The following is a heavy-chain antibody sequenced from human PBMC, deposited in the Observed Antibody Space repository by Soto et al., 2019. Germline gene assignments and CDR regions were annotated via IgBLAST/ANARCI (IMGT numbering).Heavy chain of an antibody. V-gene: IGHV4-31*01. CDR1: GGSVSSCVYY. CDR2: IYYRGST. J-gene: IGHJ6*02. CDR3: AIELTYGMDV. Sequence: QVQLQESGPGLLKPSQTLSLTCTVSGGSVSSCVYYCSWIRQQPGKGLVWFGYIYYRGSTYYNPSRKLLATISIDTSKDQCSLVLSCVTGADTDLYYFAIELTYGMDVWGQGTTVTVSS.